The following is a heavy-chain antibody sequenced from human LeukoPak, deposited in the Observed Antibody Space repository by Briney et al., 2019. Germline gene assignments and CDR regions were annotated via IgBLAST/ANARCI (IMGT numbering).Heavy chain of an antibody. CDR2: INGSGGST. D-gene: IGHD1-14*01. V-gene: IGHV3-23*01. CDR3: AKPARTDYTDY. Sequence: GGSLRLSCAASGFSFSFYRMDWVRQAPGKGLEWVSGINGSGGSTYYAGSVKGRFTISRDNSKNTLYLQMNSLRAEDTAVYYCAKPARTDYTDYWGQGTLVTVSS. J-gene: IGHJ4*02. CDR1: GFSFSFYR.